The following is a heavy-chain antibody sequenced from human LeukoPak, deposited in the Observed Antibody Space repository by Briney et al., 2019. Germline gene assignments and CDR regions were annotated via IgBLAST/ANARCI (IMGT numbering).Heavy chain of an antibody. CDR1: GYTFTSYY. J-gene: IGHJ4*02. D-gene: IGHD4-23*01. CDR3: ARELGTVETTLDY. CDR2: INPSGGST. Sequence: ASVKVSYKASGYTFTSYYMHWVRQAPGQGLEWMGIINPSGGSTSYAQKFQGRVTMTRDMSTSTVYMELSSLRSEDTAVYYCARELGTVETTLDYWGQGTLVTVSS. V-gene: IGHV1-46*01.